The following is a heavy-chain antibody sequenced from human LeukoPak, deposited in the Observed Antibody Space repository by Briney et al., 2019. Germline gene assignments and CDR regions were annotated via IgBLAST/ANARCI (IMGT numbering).Heavy chain of an antibody. CDR1: GFTFSNYA. V-gene: IGHV3-48*03. Sequence: GGSLRLSCAASGFTFSNYAIHWVRQAPGKGLEWVSYISSSGSTIYYADSVKGRFTISRDNAKNSLYLQMNSLRAEDTAVYYCARALIGYYFDYWGQGTLVTVSS. D-gene: IGHD2-8*01. J-gene: IGHJ4*02. CDR2: ISSSGSTI. CDR3: ARALIGYYFDY.